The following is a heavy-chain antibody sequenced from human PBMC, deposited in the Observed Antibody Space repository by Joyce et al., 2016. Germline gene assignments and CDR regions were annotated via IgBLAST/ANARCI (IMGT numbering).Heavy chain of an antibody. CDR2: ISYDGSSE. CDR1: GFTFSSYA. J-gene: IGHJ2*01. Sequence: QVQLVESGGGVVQPGRSLRLSCAASGFTFSSYAMHWVRQAPGKGLEWLTFISYDGSSEDYADSVKGRLSISRDNSKRSNTVFLQMNRLRPEDTAVYYCARERNNWYFDLWGRGTLVTVSS. CDR3: ARERNNWYFDL. D-gene: IGHD1-14*01. V-gene: IGHV3-30-3*01.